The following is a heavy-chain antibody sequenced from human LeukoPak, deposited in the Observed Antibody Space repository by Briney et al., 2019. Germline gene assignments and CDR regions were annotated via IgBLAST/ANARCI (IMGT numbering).Heavy chain of an antibody. CDR1: GFIFSNYA. J-gene: IGHJ4*02. D-gene: IGHD4-17*01. V-gene: IGHV3-30*04. Sequence: GGSLRLSCAASGFIFSNYAIHWVRQAPGKGLEWVAAVSYDGNLQHYADAVKGRFTVSRDNSKNTVFLQINSLGTDDSAVYWCVKVYPTVTTSSVLGSWGQGTLVTVSS. CDR2: VSYDGNLQ. CDR3: VKVYPTVTTSSVLGS.